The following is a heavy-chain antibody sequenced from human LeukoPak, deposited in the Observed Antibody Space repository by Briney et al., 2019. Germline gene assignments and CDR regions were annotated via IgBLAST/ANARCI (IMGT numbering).Heavy chain of an antibody. CDR3: ARVGYYEGYFDY. D-gene: IGHD3-22*01. CDR1: RFTFSGYD. V-gene: IGHV3-48*02. J-gene: IGHJ4*02. Sequence: GGSLRLSCAASRFTFSGYDINWVRQAPGKGLEWVSYISSRSTTIYHADSVKGRFTISRDNAKNSVFLQMNSMRDEDTAVYYCARVGYYEGYFDYWGQGTPVTVSS. CDR2: ISSRSTTI.